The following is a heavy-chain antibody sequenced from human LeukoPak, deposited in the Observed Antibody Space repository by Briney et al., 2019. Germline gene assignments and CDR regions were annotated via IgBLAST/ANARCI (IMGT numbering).Heavy chain of an antibody. Sequence: PGGSLRLSCAASGFTISSNYVSWVRQAPGKGLEWVSVIYSGGSTYYADSVKGRFTISRDNSKNTLYLQMNSLRAEDMAVYYCAREIRYFDPPDYWGQGTLVTVSS. CDR1: GFTISSNY. V-gene: IGHV3-66*01. CDR3: AREIRYFDPPDY. D-gene: IGHD3-9*01. CDR2: IYSGGST. J-gene: IGHJ4*02.